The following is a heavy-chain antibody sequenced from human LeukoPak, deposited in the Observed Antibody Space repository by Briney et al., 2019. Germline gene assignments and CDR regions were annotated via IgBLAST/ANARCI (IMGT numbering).Heavy chain of an antibody. CDR3: YIPYYDTSAYKGY. V-gene: IGHV3-23*01. CDR1: GFTFSSYA. CDR2: IRGSGGST. D-gene: IGHD3-22*01. Sequence: GGSLRLSCAASGFTFSSYAMTWVRQAPGKGLEWVSAIRGSGGSTYYADSVKGRFTISRDNSKNTLYLQMNSLRAEDTAVYYCYIPYYDTSAYKGYWAQGTLVTVSS. J-gene: IGHJ4*02.